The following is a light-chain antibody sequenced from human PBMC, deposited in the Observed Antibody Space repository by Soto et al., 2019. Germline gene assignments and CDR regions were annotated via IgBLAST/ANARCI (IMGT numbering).Light chain of an antibody. CDR1: QGFSDN. CDR3: QQFNAYPLT. Sequence: DIQLTQSPSFLSASVGDRVTISCRPSQGFSDNLAWNRQKPGKAPKLLIYGASTLQSGVPSRFSGSASGTEFTLTISSLQPEDFATYFCQQFNAYPLTFGGGTKLEIK. V-gene: IGKV1-9*01. CDR2: GAS. J-gene: IGKJ4*01.